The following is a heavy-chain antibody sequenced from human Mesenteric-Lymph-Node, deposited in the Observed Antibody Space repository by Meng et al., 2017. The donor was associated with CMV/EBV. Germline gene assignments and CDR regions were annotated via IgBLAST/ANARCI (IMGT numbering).Heavy chain of an antibody. Sequence: ASVKVSCKASGYTFTNYGITWVRQAPGQGLEWMGWISVYKEYTNYAENLQGRVTMTTDTSTSTAYMELRSLGSDDTAVYYCARVIIGDRYFDYWGQGTLVTVSS. CDR2: ISVYKEYT. CDR1: GYTFTNYG. J-gene: IGHJ4*02. D-gene: IGHD3-10*01. CDR3: ARVIIGDRYFDY. V-gene: IGHV1-18*01.